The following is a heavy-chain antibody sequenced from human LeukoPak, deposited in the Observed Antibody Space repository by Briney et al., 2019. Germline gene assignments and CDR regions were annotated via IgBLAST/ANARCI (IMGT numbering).Heavy chain of an antibody. J-gene: IGHJ6*02. CDR3: ARDHKRYGMDV. V-gene: IGHV4-4*07. Sequence: PSETLSLTCTVSGGSISSYYWSWIRQPAGKGLEWIGRIYTSGSTNYNPSLKSRVTISVATSKNQFSLKLSSVTAADTAVYYCARDHKRYGMDVWGQGTTVTVSS. CDR2: IYTSGST. CDR1: GGSISSYY.